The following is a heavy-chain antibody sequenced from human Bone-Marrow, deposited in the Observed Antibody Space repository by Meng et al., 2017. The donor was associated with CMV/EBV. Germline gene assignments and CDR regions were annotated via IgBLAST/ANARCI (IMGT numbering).Heavy chain of an antibody. CDR3: ARSGYSGGWYEIDY. CDR1: GDSISSYY. D-gene: IGHD6-19*01. Sequence: SEPLSLTCTVSGDSISSYYWSWIRQPPGKGLEWIGNIYYSGSNYNPSLKSRVTISIDASKSQFSLKLTSVTAADTAFYYCARSGYSGGWYEIDYWGQGTLVTVAS. V-gene: IGHV4-59*01. CDR2: IYYSGS. J-gene: IGHJ4*02.